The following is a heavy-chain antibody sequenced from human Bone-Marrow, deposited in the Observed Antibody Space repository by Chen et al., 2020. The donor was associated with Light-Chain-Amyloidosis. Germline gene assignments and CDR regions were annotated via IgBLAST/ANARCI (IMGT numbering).Heavy chain of an antibody. CDR2: VSGSTVST. J-gene: IGHJ4*02. CDR3: TRKGGYFDF. Sequence: GQLVESGGGVVQPGRSLRLSCAASGFTFYTYGMHWVRQAPGKGLEWVSTVSGSTVSTYYAGAVKGRFIISRDNSKSTLYLQMNSLRAGDTAVYFCTRKGGYFDFWGQGSLVTVSS. D-gene: IGHD3-10*01. CDR1: GFTFYTYG. V-gene: IGHV3-23*04.